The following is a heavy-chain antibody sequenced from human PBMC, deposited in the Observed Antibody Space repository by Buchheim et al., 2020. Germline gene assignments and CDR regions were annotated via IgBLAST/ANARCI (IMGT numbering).Heavy chain of an antibody. J-gene: IGHJ4*02. CDR1: GYSFTSYW. V-gene: IGHV5-51*01. CDR2: IYPGDSDT. Sequence: EVQLVQSGAEVKKPGESLKISCKGSGYSFTSYWIGWVRQMPGKGLEWMGIIYPGDSDTRYSPSFQGQVTISADKSISTAYPQWSSLKASDTAMYYCAREDSSLGGYYDSSGIVDYWGQGTL. CDR3: AREDSSLGGYYDSSGIVDY. D-gene: IGHD3-22*01.